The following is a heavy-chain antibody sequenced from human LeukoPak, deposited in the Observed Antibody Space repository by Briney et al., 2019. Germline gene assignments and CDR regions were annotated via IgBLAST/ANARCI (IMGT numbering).Heavy chain of an antibody. D-gene: IGHD6-6*01. Sequence: GGSLRLSCAASGFTFSSYAMYWVRQAPGKGLEYVSAISSNGGSTYYANSVKGRFTLSRDNSKNTFYLQMGSLRAEDMAVYYCARPRAPYSSSSLDYWGQGTLVTVSS. V-gene: IGHV3-64*01. CDR3: ARPRAPYSSSSLDY. J-gene: IGHJ4*02. CDR2: ISSNGGST. CDR1: GFTFSSYA.